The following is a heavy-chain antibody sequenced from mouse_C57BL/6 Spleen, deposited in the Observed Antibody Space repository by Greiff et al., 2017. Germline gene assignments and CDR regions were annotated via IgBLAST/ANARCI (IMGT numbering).Heavy chain of an antibody. J-gene: IGHJ2*01. CDR3: ARSDYDDGGYYFDY. Sequence: QVQLKQSGPELVKPGASVKISCKASGYTFTDYYINWVKQRPGQGLEWIGWIFPGSGSTYYNEKFKGKATLTVDKSSSTAYMLLSSLTSEDSAVYFCARSDYDDGGYYFDYWGQGTTLTVSS. CDR1: GYTFTDYY. D-gene: IGHD2-4*01. CDR2: IFPGSGST. V-gene: IGHV1-75*01.